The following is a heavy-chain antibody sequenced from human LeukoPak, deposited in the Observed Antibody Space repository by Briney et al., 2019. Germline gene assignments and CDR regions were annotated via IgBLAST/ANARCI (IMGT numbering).Heavy chain of an antibody. J-gene: IGHJ4*02. CDR2: IYYSGST. D-gene: IGHD3-10*01. V-gene: IGHV4-39*01. CDR1: AGSISSSSYY. CDR3: ARHGLSSGSYEY. Sequence: SETLSLTCPLPAGSISSSSYYWGWIRQPPGKGREWIGSIYYSGSTYYNPSLKRRVTISVDTSKNQFSLQLSSVTAADTAVYYCARHGLSSGSYEYWGQGTLVTVSS.